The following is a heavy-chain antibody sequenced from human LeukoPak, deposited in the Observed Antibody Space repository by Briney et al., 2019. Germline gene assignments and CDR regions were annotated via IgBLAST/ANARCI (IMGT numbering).Heavy chain of an antibody. Sequence: GGSLRLSCAASGFTFSNYAMNWVRQAPGKGLEWVSGISAGHRTDYADSVKGRFTISRDDSKNTLYLQMNTLRGEDTALYYCAKDGAAWGQGALVTVSS. CDR3: AKDGAA. J-gene: IGHJ4*02. D-gene: IGHD6-25*01. CDR2: ISAGHRT. V-gene: IGHV3-23*01. CDR1: GFTFSNYA.